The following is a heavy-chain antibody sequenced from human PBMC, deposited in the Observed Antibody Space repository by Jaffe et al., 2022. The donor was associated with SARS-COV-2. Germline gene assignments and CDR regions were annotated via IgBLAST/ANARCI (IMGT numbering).Heavy chain of an antibody. Sequence: QVQLQQWGAGLLKPSETLSLTCAVYGGSFSGYYWSWIRQPPGKGLEWIGEINHSGSTNYNPSLKSRVTISVDTSKNQFSLKLSSVTAADTAVYYCARLPARATVDYWGQGTLVTVSS. CDR2: INHSGST. V-gene: IGHV4-34*01. D-gene: IGHD6-6*01. CDR3: ARLPARATVDY. CDR1: GGSFSGYY. J-gene: IGHJ4*02.